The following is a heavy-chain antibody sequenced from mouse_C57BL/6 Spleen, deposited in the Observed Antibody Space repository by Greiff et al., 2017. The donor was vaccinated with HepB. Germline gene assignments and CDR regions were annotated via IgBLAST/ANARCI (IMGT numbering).Heavy chain of an antibody. J-gene: IGHJ3*01. CDR2: ISSGSSTI. Sequence: EVKLMESGGGLVKPGGSLKLSCAASGFTFSDYGMHWVRQAPEKGLEWVAYISSGSSTIYYADTVKGRFTISRDNAKNTLFLQMTSLRSEDTAMYYCARPNYYVSSWFAYWGQGTLVTVSA. V-gene: IGHV5-17*01. D-gene: IGHD1-1*01. CDR3: ARPNYYVSSWFAY. CDR1: GFTFSDYG.